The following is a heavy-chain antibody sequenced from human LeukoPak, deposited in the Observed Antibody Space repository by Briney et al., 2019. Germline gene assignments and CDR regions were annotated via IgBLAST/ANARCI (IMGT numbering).Heavy chain of an antibody. D-gene: IGHD3-9*01. J-gene: IGHJ6*02. CDR1: GFTFSSYS. CDR2: ISSSSSYI. Sequence: GGSLRLSCAASGFTFSSYSMNWVRQAPGKGLEWVSSISSSSSYIYYADSVKGRFTTSRDNAKNSLYLQMNSLRAEDTAVYYCARDGYYDILTGYRRDIYYYYYGMDVWGQGTTVTVSS. CDR3: ARDGYYDILTGYRRDIYYYYYGMDV. V-gene: IGHV3-21*01.